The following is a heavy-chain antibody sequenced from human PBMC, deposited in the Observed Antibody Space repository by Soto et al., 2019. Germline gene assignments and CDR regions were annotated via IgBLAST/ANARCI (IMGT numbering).Heavy chain of an antibody. V-gene: IGHV4-34*01. CDR1: GGSFSGYY. Sequence: SETLSLTCAVYGGSFSGYYWSWIRQPPGKGLEWIGEINHSGSTNYNPSLKSRVTISVDTSKNQFSLKLSSVTAADTAVYYCARIGHSSSWYKARYYYYYMDVWGKGTTVTVSS. J-gene: IGHJ6*03. D-gene: IGHD6-13*01. CDR2: INHSGST. CDR3: ARIGHSSSWYKARYYYYYMDV.